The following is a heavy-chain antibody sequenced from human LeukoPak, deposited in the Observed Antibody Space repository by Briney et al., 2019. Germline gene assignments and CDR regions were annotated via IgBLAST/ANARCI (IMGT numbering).Heavy chain of an antibody. V-gene: IGHV3-30*04. D-gene: IGHD3-10*01. CDR2: ISYDGSNK. J-gene: IGHJ6*03. CDR1: GFTFSSYA. Sequence: GGSLRLSCAASGFTFSSYAMHCVRQAPGKGLEWVAVISYDGSNKYYADSVKGRFTISRDNSKNTLYLQMNSLRAEDTAVYYCARDALTSKRGKGYYYYYMDVWGKGTTVTVSS. CDR3: ARDALTSKRGKGYYYYYMDV.